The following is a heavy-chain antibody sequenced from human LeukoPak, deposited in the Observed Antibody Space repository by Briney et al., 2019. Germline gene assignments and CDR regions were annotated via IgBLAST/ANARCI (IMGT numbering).Heavy chain of an antibody. CDR1: GFTFSNSG. D-gene: IGHD6-13*01. V-gene: IGHV3-30*18. CDR2: ISYDGSNQ. J-gene: IGHJ4*02. CDR3: ANGRGIAAEFRY. Sequence: GGSLRLSCAASGFTFSNSGMHWVRQAPGKGLDWVAGISYDGSNQYYSDSLRGRYTISRDNSKNLLYLQMNSLRPEDTALYYCANGRGIAAEFRYWGQGALVTVSS.